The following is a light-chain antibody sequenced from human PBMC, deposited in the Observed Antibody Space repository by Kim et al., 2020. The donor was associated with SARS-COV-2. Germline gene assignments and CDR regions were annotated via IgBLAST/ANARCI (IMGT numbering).Light chain of an antibody. J-gene: IGLJ3*02. CDR2: DNY. CDR1: SSNIGDNY. CDR3: GTWDNSLSNWV. Sequence: QAVVTQPPSVSAAPGQTVSISCSGSSSNIGDNYVSWYQQFPGTAPRLIIFDNYKKTSEIPDRISASKSGVSATLDITGLQTGDEADYFCGTWDNSLSNWVFGGGTKVTVL. V-gene: IGLV1-51*01.